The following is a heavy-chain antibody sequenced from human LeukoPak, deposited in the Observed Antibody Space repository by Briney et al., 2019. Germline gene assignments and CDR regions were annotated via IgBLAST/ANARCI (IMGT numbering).Heavy chain of an antibody. CDR3: ARWYAVGYYYYGMDV. D-gene: IGHD6-13*01. V-gene: IGHV1-2*02. J-gene: IGHJ6*02. CDR2: INPNSGGT. Sequence: ASVKVSCKASGYTFTGYYMYWVRQAPGQGLEWMGWINPNSGGTNYAQKFQGRVTMTRDTSISTAYMELSRLRSDDTAVYYCARWYAVGYYYYGMDVWGQGTTVTVSS. CDR1: GYTFTGYY.